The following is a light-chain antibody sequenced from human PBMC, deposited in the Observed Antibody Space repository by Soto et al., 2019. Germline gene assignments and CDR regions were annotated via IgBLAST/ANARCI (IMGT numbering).Light chain of an antibody. CDR3: QQRMAWPPIT. CDR1: LSVSVY. J-gene: IGKJ5*01. V-gene: IGKV3-11*01. Sequence: EVVLTQSPATLSLSPGESATLSCRASLSVSVYVSWFQQRPGQAPRLLIYDASNRATGIPARFSGSGSGTDFTPTISSLEPEDFGTYYCQQRMAWPPITFGQGTRLE. CDR2: DAS.